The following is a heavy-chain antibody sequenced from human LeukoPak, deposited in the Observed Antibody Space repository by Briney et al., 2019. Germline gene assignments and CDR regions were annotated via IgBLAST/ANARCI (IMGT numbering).Heavy chain of an antibody. V-gene: IGHV5-51*01. Sequence: GEALKTSRKGSGYSFTNYWNDWVPQMPGKGLEGMGILYPGDSDTRYSPSFQGQVTISADKSINTAYLQWSSLKASDTAMYYCARPRVSGTAEYFQHWGQGTLVTVSS. CDR2: LYPGDSDT. J-gene: IGHJ1*01. CDR1: GYSFTNYW. CDR3: ARPRVSGTAEYFQH. D-gene: IGHD6-19*01.